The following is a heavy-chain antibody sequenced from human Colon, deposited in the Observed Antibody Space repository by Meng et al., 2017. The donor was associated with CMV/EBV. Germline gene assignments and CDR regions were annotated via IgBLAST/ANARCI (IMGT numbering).Heavy chain of an antibody. Sequence: AGAEVKQPVSLVKDCWQTSGYTFNDYHMPRVRPAPGQGLEWMGWINSNSGATDYAQKFQGRFTMTRDTSITTVYMELSSLRSDDTAVYYCARDPSGSRVPFDYWGQGSLVTVSS. J-gene: IGHJ4*02. CDR2: INSNSGAT. V-gene: IGHV1-2*02. CDR1: GYTFNDYH. CDR3: ARDPSGSRVPFDY. D-gene: IGHD1-26*01.